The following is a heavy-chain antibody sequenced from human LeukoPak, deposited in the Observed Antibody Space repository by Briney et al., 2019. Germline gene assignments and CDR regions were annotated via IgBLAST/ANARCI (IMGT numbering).Heavy chain of an antibody. J-gene: IGHJ4*02. V-gene: IGHV1-24*01. CDR3: ARDPSGVGYYFDY. D-gene: IGHD6-19*01. Sequence: ASVKNSCTVSGYTLTELSMHSVRQAPGKGREWMGGFDPEDGETIYAQQFQGRVTMTRDTSISTAYMELSRLRSDDTAVYYCARDPSGVGYYFDYWGQGTLVTVSS. CDR1: GYTLTELS. CDR2: FDPEDGET.